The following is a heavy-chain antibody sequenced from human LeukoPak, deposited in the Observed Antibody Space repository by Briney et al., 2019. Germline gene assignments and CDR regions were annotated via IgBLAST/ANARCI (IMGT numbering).Heavy chain of an antibody. V-gene: IGHV3-53*01. CDR1: GFTVSSNS. D-gene: IGHD5/OR15-5a*01. J-gene: IGHJ4*02. CDR3: AKIPQVATYTVSNFDF. Sequence: GGSLRLSCTVSGFTVSSNSMSWVRQAPGKGLEWVSFIYSDNTHYSDSVKGRFTISRDNSKNTLYLQMNSLRAEDTAVYYCAKIPQVATYTVSNFDFWGQGTLVTVSS. CDR2: IYSDNT.